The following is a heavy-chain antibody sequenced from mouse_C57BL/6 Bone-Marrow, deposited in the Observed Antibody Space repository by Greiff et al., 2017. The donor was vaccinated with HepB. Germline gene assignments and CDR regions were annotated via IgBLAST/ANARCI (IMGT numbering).Heavy chain of an antibody. Sequence: VQLVESGAELVRPGTSVKMSCKASGYTFTNYWIGWAKQRPGHGLEWIGDIYPGGGYTNYNEKFKGKATLTADKSSSTAYMQFSSLTSEDSAIYYCARGGSLFDYWGQGTTLTVSS. V-gene: IGHV1-63*01. CDR2: IYPGGGYT. CDR1: GYTFTNYW. CDR3: ARGGSLFDY. J-gene: IGHJ2*01.